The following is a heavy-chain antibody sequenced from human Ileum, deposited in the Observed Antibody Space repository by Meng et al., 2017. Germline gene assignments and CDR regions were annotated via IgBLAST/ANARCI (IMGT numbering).Heavy chain of an antibody. J-gene: IGHJ4*02. Sequence: GSLRLSCSITGYSIGSGYYWGWSRQAPGKGLEWISSIHHSGTTYYNPSLKSRISTSMDASKNQFSLKLTSVTAADTAIYYCVRDRGDGGTTDFWGQGTLVTVSS. CDR2: IHHSGTT. V-gene: IGHV4-38-2*02. CDR3: VRDRGDGGTTDF. CDR1: GYSIGSGYY. D-gene: IGHD1-7*01.